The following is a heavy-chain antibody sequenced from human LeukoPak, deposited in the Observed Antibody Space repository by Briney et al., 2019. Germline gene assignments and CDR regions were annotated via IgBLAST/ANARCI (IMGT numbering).Heavy chain of an antibody. D-gene: IGHD3-10*01. CDR2: IYQSGST. CDR1: GGSISSGAYS. CDR3: ARAHYYGSGRVGWFDP. V-gene: IGHV4-30-2*01. Sequence: SETLSLACAVSGGSISSGAYSWSWIRQPPGKGLEWIGYIYQSGSTYHNPSLKSRVTISVDRSKNQFSLKLSSVTAADTAVYYCARAHYYGSGRVGWFDPWGQGTLVTVSP. J-gene: IGHJ5*02.